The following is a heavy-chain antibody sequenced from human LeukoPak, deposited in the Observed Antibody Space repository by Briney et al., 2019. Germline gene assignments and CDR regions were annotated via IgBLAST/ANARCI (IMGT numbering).Heavy chain of an antibody. CDR1: GGSFSGYY. CDR2: INHSGST. J-gene: IGHJ4*02. Sequence: SETLSLTCAVYGGSFSGYYWSWIRQPPGKGLEWIGEINHSGSTNYNPSLKSRVTISVDTSKNQFSLKLSSVTAADTAVYYCVRAGGSSWSDFWGQGTLVAVPS. V-gene: IGHV4-34*01. CDR3: VRAGGSSWSDF. D-gene: IGHD6-13*01.